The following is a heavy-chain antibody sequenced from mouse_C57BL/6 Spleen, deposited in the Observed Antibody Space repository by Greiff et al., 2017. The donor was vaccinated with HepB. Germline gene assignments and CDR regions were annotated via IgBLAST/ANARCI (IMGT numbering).Heavy chain of an antibody. D-gene: IGHD1-1*01. Sequence: QVQLQQPGAELVKPGASVKLSCKASGYTFTSYWMQWVKQRPGQGLEWIGEIDPSDSYTNYNQKFKGKATLTVDTSSSTAYMQLSSLTSEDSAVYYCARKCHYYGSSSAWFAYWGQGTLVTVSA. CDR1: GYTFTSYW. CDR2: IDPSDSYT. V-gene: IGHV1-50*01. CDR3: ARKCHYYGSSSAWFAY. J-gene: IGHJ3*01.